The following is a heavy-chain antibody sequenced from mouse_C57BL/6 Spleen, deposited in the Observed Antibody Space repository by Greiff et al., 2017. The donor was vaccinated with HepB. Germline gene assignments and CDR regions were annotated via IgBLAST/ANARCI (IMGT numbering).Heavy chain of an antibody. J-gene: IGHJ2*01. CDR3: AKVGDDYFDY. D-gene: IGHD3-1*01. Sequence: QVQLQQSGAELVKPGASVKLSCKASGYTFTSYWMHWVKQRPGQGLEWIGMIHPNSGSTNYNEKFKSKATLTVDKSSSTAYMQLSSLTSEDSAVYYCAKVGDDYFDYWGQGTTLTVSS. V-gene: IGHV1-64*01. CDR1: GYTFTSYW. CDR2: IHPNSGST.